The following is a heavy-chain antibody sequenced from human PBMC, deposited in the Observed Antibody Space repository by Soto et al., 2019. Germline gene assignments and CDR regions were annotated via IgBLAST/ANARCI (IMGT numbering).Heavy chain of an antibody. D-gene: IGHD3-22*01. CDR1: GYSFTSYW. CDR2: IYPGDSDT. J-gene: IGHJ3*02. Sequence: PGESLKISCKGSGYSFTSYWIGWVRQMPGKGLEWMGIIYPGDSDTRYSPSFQGQVTISADKSISTAYLQWSSLKASDTAMYYCARTYYYDSSGYYSHLYAFDIWGQGTMVTVSS. CDR3: ARTYYYDSSGYYSHLYAFDI. V-gene: IGHV5-51*01.